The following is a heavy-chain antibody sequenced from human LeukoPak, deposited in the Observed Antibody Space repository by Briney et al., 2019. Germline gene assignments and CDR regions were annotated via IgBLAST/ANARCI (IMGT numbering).Heavy chain of an antibody. D-gene: IGHD3-22*01. CDR2: IYYSGST. Sequence: SETLSLTCTVSGGSISSSSYCWGWIRQPPGKGLEWIGSIYYSGSTNYNPSLKSRVTISIDTSKNHFSLKLSSVTAADTAVYYCARSPSRDTGGYWGTEVDFDYWGQGTLVTVSS. J-gene: IGHJ4*02. CDR1: GGSISSSSYC. V-gene: IGHV4-39*07. CDR3: ARSPSRDTGGYWGTEVDFDY.